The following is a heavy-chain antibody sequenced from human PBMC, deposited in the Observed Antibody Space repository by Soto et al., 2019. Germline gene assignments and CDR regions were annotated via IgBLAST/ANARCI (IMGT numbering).Heavy chain of an antibody. J-gene: IGHJ5*02. CDR1: GYTFTSYG. D-gene: IGHD1-1*01. CDR2: ISAYNGNT. CDR3: ARRRGVERNWFDP. Sequence: ASVKVSCTASGYTFTSYGISSVGEAPGQGREGMGWISAYNGNTNYAQKRQGRVTMTTDTSTSTAYMELRSLRSDATAVYSCARRRGVERNWFDPWGQGTLVTVSS. V-gene: IGHV1-18*01.